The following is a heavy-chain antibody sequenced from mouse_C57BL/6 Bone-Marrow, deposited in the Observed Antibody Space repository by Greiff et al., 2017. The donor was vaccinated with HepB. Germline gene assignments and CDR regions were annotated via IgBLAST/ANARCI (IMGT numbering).Heavy chain of an antibody. Sequence: VQLQQPGAELVRPGTSVKLSCKASGYTFTSYWMHWVKQRPGQGLEWIGVIDPSDSYTNYNQKFKGKATLTVDTSSSTAYMQLSSLTSEDSAVYYCARGDYGDGRYFEYWGQGTTLTVSS. CDR3: ARGDYGDGRYFEY. CDR1: GYTFTSYW. D-gene: IGHD2-13*01. CDR2: IDPSDSYT. V-gene: IGHV1-59*01. J-gene: IGHJ2*01.